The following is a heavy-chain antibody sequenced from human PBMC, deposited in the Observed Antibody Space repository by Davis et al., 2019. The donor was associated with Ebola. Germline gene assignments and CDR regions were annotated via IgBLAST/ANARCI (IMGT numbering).Heavy chain of an antibody. CDR1: GGSFSGYY. V-gene: IGHV3-33*08. D-gene: IGHD6-13*01. Sequence: LSLTCAVYGGSFSGYYWSWIRQAPGKGLEWVAVIWYDGSNKYYADSVKGRFTISRDNSKNTLYLQMNSLRAEDTAVYYCARRQQLPRGYHYYGMDVWGQGTTVTVSS. CDR3: ARRQQLPRGYHYYGMDV. J-gene: IGHJ6*02. CDR2: IWYDGSNK.